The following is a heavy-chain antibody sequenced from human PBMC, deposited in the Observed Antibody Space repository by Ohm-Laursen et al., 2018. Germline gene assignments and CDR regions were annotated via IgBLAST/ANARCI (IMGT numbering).Heavy chain of an antibody. D-gene: IGHD3-10*01. J-gene: IGHJ4*02. CDR2: ISYDGTNK. Sequence: SLRLSCAASGFTFSSYGMHWVRQAPGKGLEWVALISYDGTNKYYADSVKGRFTISRDNSKNTLYLEVNSLRPEDTAMYYCAKDENIAIIRGLFDFWGQGALVTVSS. CDR1: GFTFSSYG. CDR3: AKDENIAIIRGLFDF. V-gene: IGHV3-30*18.